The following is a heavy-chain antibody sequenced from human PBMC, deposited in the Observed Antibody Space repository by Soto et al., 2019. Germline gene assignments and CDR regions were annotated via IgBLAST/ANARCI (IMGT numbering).Heavy chain of an antibody. CDR2: ISSSGSTI. CDR3: AREGYRSVDN. D-gene: IGHD2-15*01. Sequence: EVQLVESGGGLVQPGGALRLSCAASGLTFSSYSMNWVRQAPGKGLEWVSYISSSGSTIYYADSVRGRFNISRDNAKNSLYLQMNILREVHTAVYYCAREGYRSVDNWGQGTQVTVSS. CDR1: GLTFSSYS. J-gene: IGHJ4*02. V-gene: IGHV3-48*02.